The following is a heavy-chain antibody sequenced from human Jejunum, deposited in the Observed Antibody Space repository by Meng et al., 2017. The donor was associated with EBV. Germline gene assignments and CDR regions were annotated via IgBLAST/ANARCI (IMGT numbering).Heavy chain of an antibody. CDR3: ARDRETYSSSQADY. CDR1: GFTFNSYT. J-gene: IGHJ4*02. D-gene: IGHD6-6*01. Sequence: EVQLVESGGGLVKPGGSXXLSCAASGFTFNSYTMNWVRQAPGKGLEWVSSISSSSTYIYYADSVKGRFTISRDNAKNSLYLQMNSLRADDTAVYYCARDRETYSSSQADYWGQGTLVTVSS. CDR2: ISSSSTYI. V-gene: IGHV3-21*01.